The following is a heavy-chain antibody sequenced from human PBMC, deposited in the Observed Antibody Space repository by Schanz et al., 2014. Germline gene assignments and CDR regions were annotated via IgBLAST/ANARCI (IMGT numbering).Heavy chain of an antibody. CDR2: ISSASSTI. CDR1: GFTFSSYS. V-gene: IGHV3-48*04. D-gene: IGHD1-26*01. CDR3: ARNRGSGGQNWYFDL. Sequence: EVQLLESGGGLVQPGGSLRLSCAASGFTFSSYSMNWVRQAPGKGLEWVSYISSASSTINYADSVKGRFTISRDNTKNSLFLQLNSLRADDTAVYYCARNRGSGGQNWYFDLWGRGTLVTVSS. J-gene: IGHJ2*01.